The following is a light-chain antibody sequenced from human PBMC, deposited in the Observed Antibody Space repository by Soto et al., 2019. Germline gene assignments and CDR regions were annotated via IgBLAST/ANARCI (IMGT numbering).Light chain of an antibody. CDR1: QSVSSY. CDR2: DAS. Sequence: DIVLTQAQATLSLSPGERATLSCSASQSVSSYLACDQQKPGQAPRLLIYDASNKSTGIPARFSGSHSGTDFTLTISSLEPEDFSVYYCQQRSNCPRTFGQGTKVEIK. CDR3: QQRSNCPRT. J-gene: IGKJ1*01. V-gene: IGKV3-11*01.